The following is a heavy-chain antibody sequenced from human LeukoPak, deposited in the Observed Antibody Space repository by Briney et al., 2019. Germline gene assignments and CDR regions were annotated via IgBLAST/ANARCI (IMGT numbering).Heavy chain of an antibody. CDR2: IYSGGST. D-gene: IGHD5-12*01. CDR3: ARDRQGYSGYDSHGMDV. CDR1: GFTVSSNY. J-gene: IGHJ6*02. Sequence: GGSLRLSCAASGFTVSSNYMSWVRQAPGKGLEWVSVIYSGGSTYHADSVKGRFTISRRNSKNTLYLQMNSLRAEDTAVYYCARDRQGYSGYDSHGMDVWGQGTTVTVSS. V-gene: IGHV3-53*04.